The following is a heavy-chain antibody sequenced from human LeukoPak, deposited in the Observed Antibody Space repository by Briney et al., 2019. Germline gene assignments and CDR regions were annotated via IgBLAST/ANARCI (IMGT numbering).Heavy chain of an antibody. V-gene: IGHV3-30-3*01. J-gene: IGHJ4*02. Sequence: GGSLRLSCAAPGFTFSSYAMHWVRQAPGKGLEWVAVISYDGSNKYYADSVKGRFTISRDNSKNTPYLQMNSLRAEDTAVYYCARPYSTYFDYWGQGTLVTVSS. CDR3: ARPYSTYFDY. CDR2: ISYDGSNK. CDR1: GFTFSSYA. D-gene: IGHD4-11*01.